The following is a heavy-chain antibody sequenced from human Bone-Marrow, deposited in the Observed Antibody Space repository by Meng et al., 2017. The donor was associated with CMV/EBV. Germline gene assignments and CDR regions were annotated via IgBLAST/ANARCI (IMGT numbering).Heavy chain of an antibody. D-gene: IGHD4-23*01. Sequence: SGPTLVKPTQTLTLTCTFSGFSLSTSGVGVGWIRQPPGKALEWLALIYWNDDKRYSPSLKSRLTITKDTSKNQVVLTMTNMDPVDTATYFCAHRRRGTGGPVAAPDFWGQGIPVTVSS. CDR2: IYWNDDK. J-gene: IGHJ4*02. CDR3: AHRRRGTGGPVAAPDF. V-gene: IGHV2-5*01. CDR1: GFSLSTSGVG.